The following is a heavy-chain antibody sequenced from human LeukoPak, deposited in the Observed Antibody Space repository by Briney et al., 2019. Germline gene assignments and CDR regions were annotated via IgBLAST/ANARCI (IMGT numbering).Heavy chain of an antibody. Sequence: SETLSLTCAVTGGSISSGGYSWSWLRQPPGKGLEWFGYIYHSGGTYYNPSLKSRVTISVDRSKNQFSLKLSSVTAADTAVYYCARSPLRGVIHNWFDPWGQGTLVTVSS. CDR1: GGSISSGGYS. J-gene: IGHJ5*02. CDR3: ARSPLRGVIHNWFDP. CDR2: IYHSGGT. D-gene: IGHD3-10*01. V-gene: IGHV4-30-2*01.